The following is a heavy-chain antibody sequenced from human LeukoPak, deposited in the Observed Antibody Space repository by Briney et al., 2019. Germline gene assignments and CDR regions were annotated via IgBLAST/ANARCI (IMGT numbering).Heavy chain of an antibody. CDR2: IKQDGSEK. D-gene: IGHD3-10*01. J-gene: IGHJ4*02. Sequence: GGSLRLSCAASGLIFSNYWMTWVRQAPGKGPQWVANIKQDGSEKYYVDSVKGRFTISRDNAKNSLYLQMNSLRAEDTAVYYCARVYYYGSGSLKGEFDYWGQGTLVTVSS. CDR1: GLIFSNYW. V-gene: IGHV3-7*01. CDR3: ARVYYYGSGSLKGEFDY.